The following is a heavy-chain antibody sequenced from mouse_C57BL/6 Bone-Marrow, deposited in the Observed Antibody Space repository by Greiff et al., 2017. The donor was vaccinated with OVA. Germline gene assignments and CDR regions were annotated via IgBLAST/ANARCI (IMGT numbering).Heavy chain of an antibody. J-gene: IGHJ2*01. CDR1: GDKVTSYW. V-gene: IGHV1-64*01. CDR2: SHPNSGSN. CDR3: ASGSFDY. Sequence: QVQLQQPGAELVKPGASGKLSCKASGDKVTSYWMHWVKQRPGQGLEWIGRSHPNSGSNNYNEKFKSKATLTVDKSSRTAYMQLSSLTSEDSAVYYCASGSFDYWGQGTTLTFSS.